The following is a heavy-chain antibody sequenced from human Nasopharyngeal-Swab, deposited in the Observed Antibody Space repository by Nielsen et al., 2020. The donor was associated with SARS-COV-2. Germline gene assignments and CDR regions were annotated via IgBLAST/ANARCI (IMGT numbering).Heavy chain of an antibody. J-gene: IGHJ4*02. CDR1: GFTFSSYA. Sequence: GESLKIFCAASGFTFSSYAMHWVRQAPGKGLEWVAVISYDGSNKYYADSVKGRFTISRDNSKNTLYLQMNSLRAEDTAVYYCARDSAVAGRGRVPGYWGQGTLVTVSS. CDR3: ARDSAVAGRGRVPGY. CDR2: ISYDGSNK. V-gene: IGHV3-30-3*01. D-gene: IGHD6-19*01.